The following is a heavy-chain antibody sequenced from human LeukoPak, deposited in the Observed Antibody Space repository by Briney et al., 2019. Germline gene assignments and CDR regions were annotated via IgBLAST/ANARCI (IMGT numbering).Heavy chain of an antibody. J-gene: IGHJ6*03. D-gene: IGHD2-2*01. V-gene: IGHV1-69*04. CDR2: IIPILGIA. CDR1: GGTFSSYT. CDR3: AREGSTSRRNYYYYYYMDV. Sequence: SVKVSCKASGGTFSSYTISWVRQAPGQGLEWMGRIIPILGIANYAQKFQGRVTITADKSTSTAYMELSSLRSEDTAVYYCAREGSTSRRNYYYYYYMDVWGKGTTVTVSS.